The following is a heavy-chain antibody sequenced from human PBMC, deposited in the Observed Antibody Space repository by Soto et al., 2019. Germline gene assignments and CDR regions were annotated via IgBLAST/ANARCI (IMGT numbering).Heavy chain of an antibody. D-gene: IGHD2-2*01. CDR2: INQDGSQQ. J-gene: IGHJ5*02. V-gene: IGHV3-7*03. CDR3: ARVRLSSSTHNWFDP. CDR1: GFTFSNSW. Sequence: GGSLRLSCVDSGFTFSNSWMNWVRQAPGKGPEWVANINQDGSQQYYVDSMKGRFTISRDNAKSSLYLQMNSLRADDTAVYYCARVRLSSSTHNWFDPWGQGTLVTVSS.